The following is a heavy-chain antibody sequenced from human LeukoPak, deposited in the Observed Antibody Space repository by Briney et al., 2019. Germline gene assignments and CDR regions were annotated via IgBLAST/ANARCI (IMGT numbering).Heavy chain of an antibody. CDR2: LDSDGSP. J-gene: IGHJ6*02. D-gene: IGHD6-13*01. CDR3: ARAAAGRAYYHYGMDV. V-gene: IGHV3-53*01. CDR1: GFTFRSDD. Sequence: GGSLRLSCAAFGFTFRSDDMNWDRQAPGKGLEWVSILDSDGSPSYADSVKGRFTISRDNSKNSLDLQMNSLRAEDTAVYYCARAAAGRAYYHYGMDVWGQGTTVTVSS.